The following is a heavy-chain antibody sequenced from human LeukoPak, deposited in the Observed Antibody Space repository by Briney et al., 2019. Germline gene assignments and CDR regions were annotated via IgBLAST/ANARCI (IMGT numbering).Heavy chain of an antibody. CDR2: ISGSGGST. CDR3: ARDLGQYYDTSDNWFDP. Sequence: GGSLRLSCAASGFTFSSYAMSWVRQAPGKGLEWVSAISGSGGSTYYADSVKGRFTISRDNAENTLNLQMNSLRAEDTAVYYCARDLGQYYDTSDNWFDPWGQGTLVTVSS. D-gene: IGHD3-22*01. CDR1: GFTFSSYA. V-gene: IGHV3-23*01. J-gene: IGHJ5*02.